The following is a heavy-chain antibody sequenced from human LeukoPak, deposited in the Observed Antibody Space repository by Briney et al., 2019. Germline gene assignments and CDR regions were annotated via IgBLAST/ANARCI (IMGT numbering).Heavy chain of an antibody. J-gene: IGHJ6*02. Sequence: GGSLRLSCAASGFTVSSNYMSWVRQAPGKGLEWVSVIYSGGSTYYADSVKGRFTISRDNSKNTLYLQMSSLRAEDTAVYYCAKLSDDYYFYGMDVWGQGTTVTVSS. CDR1: GFTVSSNY. D-gene: IGHD2-21*01. V-gene: IGHV3-66*01. CDR2: IYSGGST. CDR3: AKLSDDYYFYGMDV.